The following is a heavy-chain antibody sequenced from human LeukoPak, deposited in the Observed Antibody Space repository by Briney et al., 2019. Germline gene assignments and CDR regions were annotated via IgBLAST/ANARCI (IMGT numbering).Heavy chain of an antibody. CDR3: ARGRRLTMIVVVADAFDI. D-gene: IGHD3-22*01. CDR2: MNPNSGDT. J-gene: IGHJ3*02. CDR1: GYTFTSYD. V-gene: IGHV1-8*01. Sequence: ASVKVSCKASGYTFTSYDINWVRQATGQGLEWMGWMNPNSGDTGYAQKFQGRVTMTRNTSISTAYMELSSLRSEDTGVYYCARGRRLTMIVVVADAFDIWGQGTMVTVSS.